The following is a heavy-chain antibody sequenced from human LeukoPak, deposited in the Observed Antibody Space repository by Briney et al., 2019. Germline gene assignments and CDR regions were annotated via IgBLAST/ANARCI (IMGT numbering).Heavy chain of an antibody. Sequence: GGSLRLSCAASGFTFSSYGMHWVRQAPGKGLEWVAVISYDGSNKYYADSVKGRFTISRDNSKNTLYLQMNSLRAEDTAVYYCAKDWGYYTPSLYYFDYWSQGTLVTVSS. J-gene: IGHJ4*02. CDR1: GFTFSSYG. V-gene: IGHV3-30*18. D-gene: IGHD3-3*01. CDR3: AKDWGYYTPSLYYFDY. CDR2: ISYDGSNK.